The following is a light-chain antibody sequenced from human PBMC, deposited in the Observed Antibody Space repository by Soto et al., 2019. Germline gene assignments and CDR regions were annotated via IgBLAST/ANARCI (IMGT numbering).Light chain of an antibody. V-gene: IGLV2-11*01. CDR1: SSDVGAYNF. Sequence: QSALTQPRSVSGSPGQSVTISCTGTSSDVGAYNFVSWYQHNPGKAPKLMIFDVSARPSGVPDRFSGSKSANTASLTISGVQTEDEADYYCCSYAGTYIPLFGGGTKLTVL. J-gene: IGLJ2*01. CDR3: CSYAGTYIPL. CDR2: DVS.